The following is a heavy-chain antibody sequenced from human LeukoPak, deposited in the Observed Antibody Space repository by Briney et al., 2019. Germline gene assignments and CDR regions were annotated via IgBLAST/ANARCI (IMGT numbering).Heavy chain of an antibody. J-gene: IGHJ4*02. V-gene: IGHV4-34*01. CDR1: GGSFSGYY. CDR2: INHSGST. CDR3: ARDGTDYCSSTSCYNYFDY. Sequence: SETLSLTCAVYGGSFSGYYWSWIRQPPGKGLEWIGEINHSGSTNYNPSLKSRVTISVDTSKNQFSLKLSSVTAVDTAVYYCARDGTDYCSSTSCYNYFDYWGQGTLVTVSS. D-gene: IGHD2-2*01.